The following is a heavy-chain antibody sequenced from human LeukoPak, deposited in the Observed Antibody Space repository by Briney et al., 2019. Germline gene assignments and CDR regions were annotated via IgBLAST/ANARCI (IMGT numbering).Heavy chain of an antibody. Sequence: PGGSLRLSCAASGFTFSTYSMNWVRQAPGKGLEWVSSISSSSTYIYYADSVKGRSTISRDNAKDSLYLQMNSLRAEDTAVYYCASAPNYYDSSGYFLDYYFDYWGQGTLVTVSS. V-gene: IGHV3-21*01. J-gene: IGHJ4*02. CDR1: GFTFSTYS. CDR3: ASAPNYYDSSGYFLDYYFDY. D-gene: IGHD3-22*01. CDR2: ISSSSTYI.